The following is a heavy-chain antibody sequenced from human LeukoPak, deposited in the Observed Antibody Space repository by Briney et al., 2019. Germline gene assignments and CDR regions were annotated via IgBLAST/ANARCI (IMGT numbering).Heavy chain of an antibody. CDR2: IWYDGGYK. CDR3: ALNYYDSSGYQESTFNY. Sequence: GGSLRLSCAASGFTFSNYGMHWVRQAPGKGLEWVAGIWYDGGYKYYADSVKGRFTISRDNSKNTLFLQMDSLRAEDTAVYYCALNYYDSSGYQESTFNYWGQGTLVTVSS. V-gene: IGHV3-33*01. CDR1: GFTFSNYG. D-gene: IGHD3-22*01. J-gene: IGHJ4*02.